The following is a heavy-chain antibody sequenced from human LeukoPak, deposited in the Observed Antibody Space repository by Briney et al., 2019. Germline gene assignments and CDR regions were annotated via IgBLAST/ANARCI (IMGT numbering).Heavy chain of an antibody. CDR3: ARDSSSSDSFDY. CDR1: GFTFSSYS. Sequence: GGSLRLSCAASGFTFSSYSMNWVRQAPGKGLERVSYISSSSSTIYYADSVKGRFTISRDNAKNSLYLQMNSLRVEDTAVYYCARDSSSSDSFDYCGQGTLVTVSS. V-gene: IGHV3-48*04. J-gene: IGHJ4*02. D-gene: IGHD6-6*01. CDR2: ISSSSSTI.